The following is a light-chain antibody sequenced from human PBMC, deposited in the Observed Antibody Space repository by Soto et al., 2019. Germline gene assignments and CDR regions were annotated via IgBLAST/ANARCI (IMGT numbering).Light chain of an antibody. CDR2: DVS. Sequence: QSALTQPASVSGSPGQSITISCTGTSSDVGGYNFVSGYQQHPGKAPKLMIYDVSSRPSGVSNRFSGSKSGNTASLTISGLQAEDEGDYYCSSYASSSTVVFGAGTKLTVL. J-gene: IGLJ3*02. V-gene: IGLV2-14*03. CDR1: SSDVGGYNF. CDR3: SSYASSSTVV.